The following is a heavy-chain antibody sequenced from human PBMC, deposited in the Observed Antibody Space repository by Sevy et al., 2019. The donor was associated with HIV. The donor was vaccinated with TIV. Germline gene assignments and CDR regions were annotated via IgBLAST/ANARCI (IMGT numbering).Heavy chain of an antibody. V-gene: IGHV3-7*01. CDR2: MKQDGSEE. D-gene: IGHD5-18*01. CDR1: GFSFSIYW. Sequence: GGSLRLSCAASGFSFSIYWMSWVRQAPGKGLERVATMKQDGSEEDYVDSVKGRFTISRDNAKNSLFLQMNSLSAEDTAVYYCVREGLGGYSYSLDYWSHGTLVTVSS. CDR3: VREGLGGYSYSLDY. J-gene: IGHJ4*01.